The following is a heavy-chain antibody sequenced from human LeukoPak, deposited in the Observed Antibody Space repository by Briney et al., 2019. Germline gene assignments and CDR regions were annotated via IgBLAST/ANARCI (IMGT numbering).Heavy chain of an antibody. D-gene: IGHD3-10*01. CDR3: AKEGYYGSGSPLDY. V-gene: IGHV3-72*01. CDR1: GFTFSDHY. J-gene: IGHJ4*02. Sequence: GGSLRLSCAASGFTFSDHYMDWVRQAPGKGLEWVGRSRNKANSYTTEYVASVKGRFTISRDDSKNSLYLQMNSLKTEDTAVYYCAKEGYYGSGSPLDYWGQGTLVTVSS. CDR2: SRNKANSYTT.